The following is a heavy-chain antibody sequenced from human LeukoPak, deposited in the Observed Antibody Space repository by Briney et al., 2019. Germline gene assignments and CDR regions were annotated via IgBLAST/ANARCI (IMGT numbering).Heavy chain of an antibody. Sequence: GGSLRLSCAASGFTFSSYEMSWVRQAPGKGLEWVSYISSSSSTIYYADSVKGRFTISRNNAKNSLYLQMNSLRPGDTAVYYCARGGKAAAADVLDIWGQGTMVTVSS. J-gene: IGHJ3*02. CDR1: GFTFSSYE. V-gene: IGHV3-48*03. D-gene: IGHD6-13*01. CDR2: ISSSSSTI. CDR3: ARGGKAAAADVLDI.